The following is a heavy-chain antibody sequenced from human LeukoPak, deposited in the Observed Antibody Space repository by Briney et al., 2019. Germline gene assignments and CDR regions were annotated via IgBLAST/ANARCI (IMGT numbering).Heavy chain of an antibody. Sequence: EGSLRLSCAASGFIFTTYTMHWVRQAPGKGLEWVAVISYDGSDKYYAGSVKGRFTITRDNSKSTLYLQMNSLRAEDTAVYYCARGSGGSGSYSADGYGMDVWGQGTTVTVSS. CDR3: ARGSGGSGSYSADGYGMDV. CDR2: ISYDGSDK. J-gene: IGHJ6*02. V-gene: IGHV3-30-3*01. CDR1: GFIFTTYT. D-gene: IGHD3-10*01.